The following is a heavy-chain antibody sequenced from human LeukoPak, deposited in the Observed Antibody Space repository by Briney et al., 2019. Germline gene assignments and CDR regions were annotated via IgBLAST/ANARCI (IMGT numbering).Heavy chain of an antibody. CDR2: INHSGST. CDR3: ARLDYGDYVSDY. CDR1: GGSFSGYY. V-gene: IGHV4-34*01. J-gene: IGHJ4*02. Sequence: SETLSLTCAVYGGSFSGYYWSWIRQPPGKGLEWIGEINHSGSTNYNPSLKSRVTISVDTSKNQFSLKLSSVTAADTAVYYCARLDYGDYVSDYWGQGTLVTVSS. D-gene: IGHD4-17*01.